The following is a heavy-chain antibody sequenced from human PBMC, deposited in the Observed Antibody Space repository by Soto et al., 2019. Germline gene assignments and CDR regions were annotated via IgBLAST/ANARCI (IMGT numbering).Heavy chain of an antibody. V-gene: IGHV3-23*01. CDR2: ISGSGGST. CDR1: GFTFSSYA. Sequence: SLRLSCAASGFTFSSYAMSWVRQAPGKGLEWVSAISGSGGSTYYADSVKGRFTISRDNSKNTLYLQMNSLRAEDTAVYYCAKDADYGDYVGDNWFDPWGQGTLVTSPQ. D-gene: IGHD4-17*01. J-gene: IGHJ5*02. CDR3: AKDADYGDYVGDNWFDP.